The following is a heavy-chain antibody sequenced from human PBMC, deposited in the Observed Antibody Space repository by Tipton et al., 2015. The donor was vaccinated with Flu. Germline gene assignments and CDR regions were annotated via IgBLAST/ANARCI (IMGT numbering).Heavy chain of an antibody. D-gene: IGHD3-22*01. Sequence: QLVQSGAEVKKPGSSVKVSCKASGGTFSSYAISWVRQAPGQGLEWMGGIIPIFGTANYAQKFQGRVTITADKSTSTAYMELSSLRSEDTAVYYCAITRTYYYDSSGYYPFDPWGQGTLVTVSS. CDR1: GGTFSSYA. CDR3: AITRTYYYDSSGYYPFDP. J-gene: IGHJ5*02. V-gene: IGHV1-69*06. CDR2: IIPIFGTA.